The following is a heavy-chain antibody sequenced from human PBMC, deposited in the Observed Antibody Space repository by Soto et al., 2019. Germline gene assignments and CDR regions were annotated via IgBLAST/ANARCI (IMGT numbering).Heavy chain of an antibody. CDR1: GFTSSSYW. V-gene: IGHV3-74*01. J-gene: IGHJ3*02. D-gene: IGHD4-17*01. CDR2: ISNDGSST. CDR3: AVLTTDDDAFDI. Sequence: PGGSLRLSCAASGFTSSSYWIHWVRQAPGKGLVWVSRISNDGSSTNYADSVKGRFTISRDNAKNTVYLQMNSLRAEDTAVYYCAVLTTDDDAFDIWGQGTMVTVSS.